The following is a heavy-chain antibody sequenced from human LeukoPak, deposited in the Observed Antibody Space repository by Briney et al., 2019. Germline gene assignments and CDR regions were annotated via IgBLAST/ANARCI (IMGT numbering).Heavy chain of an antibody. CDR3: ARDGTGGISDY. CDR2: INPSGGST. V-gene: IGHV1-46*01. CDR1: GNTFTSYY. D-gene: IGHD4-23*01. J-gene: IGHJ4*02. Sequence: ASVKVSCKASGNTFTSYYMHWVRQAPGQGLEWMGIINPSGGSTSYAQKFQGRVTMSRDTSTSTVYMELSSLRSEDTAVYYCARDGTGGISDYWGQGTLVTVSS.